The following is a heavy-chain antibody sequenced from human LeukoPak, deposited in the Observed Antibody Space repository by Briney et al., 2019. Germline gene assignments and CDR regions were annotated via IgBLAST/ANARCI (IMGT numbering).Heavy chain of an antibody. J-gene: IGHJ4*02. Sequence: GGSLRLSCAASGFTFRAYWMSCVRQAPGKGLEWVAIVKPDGSEKYYVDSVKGRFTISRDNAKNSLYLQMNSLRAEDTAVYHCAGELLRNYFDYWGQGTLVTVSS. V-gene: IGHV3-7*04. D-gene: IGHD3-22*01. CDR1: GFTFRAYW. CDR2: VKPDGSEK. CDR3: AGELLRNYFDY.